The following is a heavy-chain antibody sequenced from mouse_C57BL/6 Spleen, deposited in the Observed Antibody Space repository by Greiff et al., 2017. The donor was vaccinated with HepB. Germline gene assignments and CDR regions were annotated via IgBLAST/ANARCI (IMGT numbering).Heavy chain of an antibody. J-gene: IGHJ3*01. V-gene: IGHV1-80*01. CDR2: IYPGDGDT. Sequence: VQGVESGAELVKPGASVKISCKASGYAFSSYWMNWVKQRPGKGLEWIGQIYPGDGDTNYNGKFKGKATLTADKSSSTAYMQLSSLTSEDSAVYFCARGKGYCYGSSSFAYWGQGTLVTVSA. CDR3: ARGKGYCYGSSSFAY. D-gene: IGHD1-1*01. CDR1: GYAFSSYW.